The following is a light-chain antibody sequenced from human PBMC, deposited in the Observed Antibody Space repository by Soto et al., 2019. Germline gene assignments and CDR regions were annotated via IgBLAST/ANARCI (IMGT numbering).Light chain of an antibody. CDR3: QQYGSSPQNT. CDR2: RAS. J-gene: IGKJ5*01. Sequence: IVMTQSPATLSVSPGERATLSCRASQNIYSNVAWYQQRPGQAPRLLIYRASTRATGIPARFSGSGSGTEFTLTISRLEPEDFGVYYCQQYGSSPQNTFGQGTRLEIK. V-gene: IGKV3-15*01. CDR1: QNIYSN.